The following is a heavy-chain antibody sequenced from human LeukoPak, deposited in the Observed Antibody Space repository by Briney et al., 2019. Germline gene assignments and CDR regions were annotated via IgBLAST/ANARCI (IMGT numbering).Heavy chain of an antibody. CDR2: ISYDGSNK. J-gene: IGHJ6*02. V-gene: IGHV3-30*18. CDR3: AKDPHIMGILDYYYGMDV. CDR1: GFSFRSYW. Sequence: GGSLRLSCVASGFSFRSYWMNWVRQAPGKGLEWVAVISYDGSNKYYADSVKGRFTISRDNSKNTLYLQMNSLRAEDTAVYYCAKDPHIMGILDYYYGMDVWGQGTTVTVSS. D-gene: IGHD1-26*01.